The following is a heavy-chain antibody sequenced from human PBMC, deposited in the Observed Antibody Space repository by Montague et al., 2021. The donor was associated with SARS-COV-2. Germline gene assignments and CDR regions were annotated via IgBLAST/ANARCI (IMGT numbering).Heavy chain of an antibody. CDR2: INQSGST. Sequence: SETLSLTCAVYGGSFSGYYWSWTRQPPGRGLEWIGEINQSGSTNXNPSLKSRVTLSVDTSKKQFSLKLSSLTAADTAVYYCARVAGGYYHDSGAYFDYWGQGSLVTVSS. V-gene: IGHV4-34*01. D-gene: IGHD3-22*01. J-gene: IGHJ4*02. CDR3: ARVAGGYYHDSGAYFDY. CDR1: GGSFSGYY.